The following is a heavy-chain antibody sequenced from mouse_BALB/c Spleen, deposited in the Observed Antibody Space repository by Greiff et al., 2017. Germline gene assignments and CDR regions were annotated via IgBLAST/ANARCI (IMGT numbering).Heavy chain of an antibody. CDR2: IYPSDSYT. CDR3: TREETTVVAPFDY. D-gene: IGHD1-1*01. J-gene: IGHJ2*01. CDR1: GYTFTSYW. Sequence: VQLQQPGAELVRPGASVKLSCKASGYTFTSYWINWVKQRPGQGLEWIGNIYPSDSYTNYNQKFKDKDTLTVDKSSSTAYMQLSSPTSEDSAVYYCTREETTVVAPFDYWGQGTTLTVSS. V-gene: IGHV1-69*02.